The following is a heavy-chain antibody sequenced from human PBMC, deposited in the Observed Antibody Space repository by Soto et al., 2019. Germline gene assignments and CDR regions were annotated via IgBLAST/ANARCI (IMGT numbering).Heavy chain of an antibody. CDR3: ARDPGVVAGTIDDYYYYGMDV. D-gene: IGHD6-19*01. V-gene: IGHV3-33*01. CDR2: IWYDGSNK. CDR1: GFTFSSYG. J-gene: IGHJ6*02. Sequence: QVQLVESGGGVVQPGRSLRLSCAASGFTFSSYGMHWVRQAPGKGLEWVAVIWYDGSNKYYADSVKGRFTISRDNSKNTLYLQMNSLRAEDTAVYYCARDPGVVAGTIDDYYYYGMDVWGQGTTVTVSS.